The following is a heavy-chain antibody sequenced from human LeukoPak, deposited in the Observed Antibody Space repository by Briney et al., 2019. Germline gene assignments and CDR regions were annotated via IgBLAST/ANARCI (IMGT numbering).Heavy chain of an antibody. J-gene: IGHJ4*02. D-gene: IGHD5-24*01. V-gene: IGHV4-39*07. CDR3: ARDQDGYYN. Sequence: SETLSLTCTVSGGSISSSSYYWGWIRQPPGKGLEWIGSIYYSGSTYYNPSLKSRVTISVDTSKNQFSLKLSSVTAADTAVYYCARDQDGYYNWGQGTLVTVSS. CDR1: GGSISSSSYY. CDR2: IYYSGST.